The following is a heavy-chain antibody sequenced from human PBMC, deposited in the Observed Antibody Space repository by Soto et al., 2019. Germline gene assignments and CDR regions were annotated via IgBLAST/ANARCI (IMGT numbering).Heavy chain of an antibody. CDR2: ISFDGSNK. Sequence: PGGSLRLSCAASGFTFSFYAMHWVRRAPGKGLEWVAVISFDGSNKYYADSVKGRFTVSRDNSKNTLYLQMNSLRAEDTAVYYCARDKAVTTAPYYYGMDVWGQGTTVTVSS. CDR3: ARDKAVTTAPYYYGMDV. J-gene: IGHJ6*02. CDR1: GFTFSFYA. V-gene: IGHV3-30*03. D-gene: IGHD4-4*01.